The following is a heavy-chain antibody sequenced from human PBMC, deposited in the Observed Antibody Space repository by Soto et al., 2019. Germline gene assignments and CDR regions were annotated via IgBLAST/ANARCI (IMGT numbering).Heavy chain of an antibody. CDR1: GGSISSYY. CDR2: IYYSGST. D-gene: IGHD6-19*01. Sequence: PSETLSLTCTVSGGSISSYYWSWIRQPPGKGLEWIGYIYYSGSTNYNPSLKSRVTISVDTSKNQFSLKLSSVTAADTAVYYRARSAVAGTQEPQYYMDVWGKGTTVTVSS. J-gene: IGHJ6*03. CDR3: ARSAVAGTQEPQYYMDV. V-gene: IGHV4-59*12.